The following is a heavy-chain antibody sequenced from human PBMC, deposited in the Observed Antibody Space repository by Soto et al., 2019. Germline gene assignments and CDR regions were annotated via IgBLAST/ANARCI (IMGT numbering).Heavy chain of an antibody. V-gene: IGHV4-59*08. CDR2: IYYSGST. D-gene: IGHD3-10*01. J-gene: IGHJ4*02. CDR1: GVTISSYY. CDR3: ARHNYGSGSTYFDY. Sequence: SETLSLTCTVSGVTISSYYWSCIRQPPGKGLEWIGYIYYSGSTNYNPSLKSRVTISVDTSKNQFSLKLNSMTAADTAVYYCARHNYGSGSTYFDYWGQGTLVTVSS.